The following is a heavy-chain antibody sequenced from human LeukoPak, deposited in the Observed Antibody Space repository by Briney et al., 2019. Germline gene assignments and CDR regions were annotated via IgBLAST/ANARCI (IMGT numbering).Heavy chain of an antibody. CDR3: ANQMMESQQYYYLDA. V-gene: IGHV3-30*02. CDR2: IRYDESAT. D-gene: IGHD6-13*01. Sequence: PGGSLRLSCVASGLIFSTCGMNGVRQAPGKGLEWLTHIRYDESATYYADSVKGRFTISRENSKNTLYLQMNSLRGEDTAVYYCANQMMESQQYYYLDACGKGTSVTVSS. J-gene: IGHJ6*03. CDR1: GLIFSTCG.